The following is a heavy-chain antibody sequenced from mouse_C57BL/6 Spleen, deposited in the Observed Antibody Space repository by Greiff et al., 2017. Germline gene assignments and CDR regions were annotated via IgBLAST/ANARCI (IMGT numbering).Heavy chain of an antibody. J-gene: IGHJ4*01. CDR1: GYSFTDYN. D-gene: IGHD2-5*01. Sequence: VQLKESGPELVKPGASVKISCKASGYSFTDYNMNWVKQSNGKSLEWIGVINPNYGTTSYNQKFKGKATLTVDQSSSTAYMQLNSLTSEDSAVYYCARYYYSNPDPYYAMDYWGQGTSVTVSS. CDR3: ARYYYSNPDPYYAMDY. CDR2: INPNYGTT. V-gene: IGHV1-39*01.